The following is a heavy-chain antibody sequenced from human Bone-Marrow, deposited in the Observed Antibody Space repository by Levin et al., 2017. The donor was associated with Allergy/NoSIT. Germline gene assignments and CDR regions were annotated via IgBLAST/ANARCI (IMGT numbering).Heavy chain of an antibody. V-gene: IGHV3-9*01. CDR2: IRWDGGHL. CDR1: GFVFDDFA. Sequence: GGSLRLSCAASGFVFDDFAMHWVRQVPGKGLEWVAGIRWDGGHLDYTDSVKGRFAISRDNANNSLYLQMDSLRAEDTALYYCVKDTGSEGFEGNYAMDVWGQGTTVTVSS. CDR3: VKDTGSEGFEGNYAMDV. D-gene: IGHD2-15*01. J-gene: IGHJ6*01.